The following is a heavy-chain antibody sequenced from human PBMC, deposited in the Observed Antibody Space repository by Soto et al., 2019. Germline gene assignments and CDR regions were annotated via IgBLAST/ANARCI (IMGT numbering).Heavy chain of an antibody. CDR2: ISSSSSTI. CDR3: ARDREKYSSSQMFDY. V-gene: IGHV3-48*01. J-gene: IGHJ4*02. Sequence: LRLSCAASGFTFSSYSMNWVRQAPGKGLEWVSYISSSSSTIYYADSVKGRFTISRDNAKNSLYLQMNSLRAEDTAVYYCARDREKYSSSQMFDYWGQGTLVTVSS. D-gene: IGHD6-6*01. CDR1: GFTFSSYS.